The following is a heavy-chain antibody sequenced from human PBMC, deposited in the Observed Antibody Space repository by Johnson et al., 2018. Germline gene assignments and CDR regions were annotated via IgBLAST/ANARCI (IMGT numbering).Heavy chain of an antibody. Sequence: QVQLVQSGGGVVQPGRSLRLSCAASGFTFSAYGIHWVRQAPGKGLEWVAVISYDGSNKYFADSVKGRFTISRDNSKNTLYLQMNSLRGEDTAVYYCAKDGEMASVGTGGYFHHWGQGTLVTVSS. V-gene: IGHV3-30*18. J-gene: IGHJ1*01. CDR3: AKDGEMASVGTGGYFHH. CDR1: GFTFSAYG. D-gene: IGHD6-13*01. CDR2: ISYDGSNK.